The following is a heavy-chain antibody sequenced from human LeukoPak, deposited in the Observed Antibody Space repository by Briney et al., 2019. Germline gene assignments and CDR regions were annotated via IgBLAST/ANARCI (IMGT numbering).Heavy chain of an antibody. D-gene: IGHD1-26*01. J-gene: IGHJ5*02. V-gene: IGHV3-73*01. Sequence: PGGSLKLSCVASGFSFSGSAIHWVRQSSGKGLEWVGHIDKKANFYATASAASVEGRFTISRDDSRNTAYLQMTSLKTEDTALYYCTRDSGTYNWLDPWGQGTLVIVSS. CDR3: TRDSGTYNWLDP. CDR2: IDKKANFYAT. CDR1: GFSFSGSA.